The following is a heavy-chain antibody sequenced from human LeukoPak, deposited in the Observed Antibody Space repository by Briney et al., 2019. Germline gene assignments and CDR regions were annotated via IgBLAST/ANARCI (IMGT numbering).Heavy chain of an antibody. D-gene: IGHD5-18*01. Sequence: ASVKVSCKASGYTFTGYYMHWVRQAPGQRLEWMGRINPNSGGTNYAQKFQGRVTMTRDTSISAAYMELSRLRSDDTAVYYCARRPGYSYGYVDYWGQGTLVTVSS. V-gene: IGHV1-2*06. CDR1: GYTFTGYY. J-gene: IGHJ4*02. CDR3: ARRPGYSYGYVDY. CDR2: INPNSGGT.